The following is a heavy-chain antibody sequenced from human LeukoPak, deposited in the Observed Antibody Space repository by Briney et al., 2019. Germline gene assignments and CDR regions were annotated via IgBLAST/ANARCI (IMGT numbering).Heavy chain of an antibody. Sequence: PGGALRLSCAAIGFTFISYWMSAVREAPGKGLEWVANIKHDGSDKYYVDSVKGRFTISRDNAENSLYLQMNSLRAEDTAMYYCARSQSLGYWGQGTLVTVSS. J-gene: IGHJ4*02. CDR3: ARSQSLGY. CDR2: IKHDGSDK. CDR1: GFTFISYW. V-gene: IGHV3-7*04.